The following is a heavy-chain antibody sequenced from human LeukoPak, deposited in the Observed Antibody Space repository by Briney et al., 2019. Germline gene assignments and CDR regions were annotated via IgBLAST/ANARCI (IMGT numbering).Heavy chain of an antibody. CDR2: ISNSGSVS. CDR3: ARDGSPEASINYFDT. CDR1: GFTFSDYY. D-gene: IGHD5-24*01. J-gene: IGHJ5*02. V-gene: IGHV3-11*04. Sequence: GGSLRLSCAASGFTFSDYYMSWIRQAPGKGLEWILYISNSGSVSYYADSVKGRFTISRDNAKNSLYLEMNSLSADDTALYYCARDGSPEASINYFDTWGQGTPVIVSS.